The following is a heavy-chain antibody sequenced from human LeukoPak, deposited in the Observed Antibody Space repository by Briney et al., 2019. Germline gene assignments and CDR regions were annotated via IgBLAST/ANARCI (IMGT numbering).Heavy chain of an antibody. V-gene: IGHV3-48*03. D-gene: IGHD2-15*01. Sequence: TGGSLRLSCVTSGFRFSNFEMNWVRQPPGKGLEWVSHISTGTYKAYADSVKGRFTVSRDNARNSLFLQMNSLRAEDTALYYCAREQGRGASATIVGDYWGQGTLVTVSS. CDR3: AREQGRGASATIVGDY. CDR1: GFRFSNFE. J-gene: IGHJ4*02. CDR2: ISTGTYK.